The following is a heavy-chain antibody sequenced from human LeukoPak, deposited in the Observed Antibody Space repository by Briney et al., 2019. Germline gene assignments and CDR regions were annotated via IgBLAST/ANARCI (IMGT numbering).Heavy chain of an antibody. V-gene: IGHV4-39*07. CDR1: GGSISSGSYY. Sequence: SETLSLTCTVSGGSISSGSYYWSWIRQPAGKGLEWIGSIYYSGSTYYNPSLKSRVTISVDTSKNQFSLKLSSVTAADTAVYYCARHDSSSSYYYYYYMDVWGKGTTVTVSS. D-gene: IGHD6-6*01. CDR2: IYYSGST. CDR3: ARHDSSSSYYYYYYMDV. J-gene: IGHJ6*03.